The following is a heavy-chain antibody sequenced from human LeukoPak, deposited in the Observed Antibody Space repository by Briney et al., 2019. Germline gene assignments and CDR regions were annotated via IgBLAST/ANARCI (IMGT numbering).Heavy chain of an antibody. Sequence: GGSLRLSCAASGVIVSSNYMSWGRQAPGEGLEWVSVIYSGGRTYYAASVKGRFTISRDNSRNTLYLQMNSLRAEDTAVYYCARGLGRELDGAFDIWGQGTMVTVSS. CDR3: ARGLGRELDGAFDI. CDR2: IYSGGRT. J-gene: IGHJ3*02. CDR1: GVIVSSNY. V-gene: IGHV3-53*01. D-gene: IGHD3-10*01.